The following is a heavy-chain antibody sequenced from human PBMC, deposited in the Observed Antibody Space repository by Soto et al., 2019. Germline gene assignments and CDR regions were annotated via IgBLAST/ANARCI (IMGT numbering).Heavy chain of an antibody. CDR1: GFTFSSYG. J-gene: IGHJ4*02. Sequence: QVQLVESGGGVVQPGRSLRLSCAASGFTFSSYGMHWVRQAPGKGLEWVAVIWQDGSNKYYADSVKGRITISRDKSKNTLYLQMNSLRAGDTDVYYCARDRDESGYFDYWGQGTLVTVSS. V-gene: IGHV3-33*01. D-gene: IGHD3-3*01. CDR2: IWQDGSNK. CDR3: ARDRDESGYFDY.